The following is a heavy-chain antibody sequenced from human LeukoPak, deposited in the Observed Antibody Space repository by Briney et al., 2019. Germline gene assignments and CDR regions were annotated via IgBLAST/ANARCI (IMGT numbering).Heavy chain of an antibody. CDR2: IGISPGYM. D-gene: IGHD6-19*01. CDR1: GFTFSSFA. Sequence: PGGSLRLSCTASGFTFSSFAMNWVRQAPGKGLEWVSSIGISPGYMYYADSVKGRFTISRDNAKNSLYLQMNSLRAEDTAVYYCAREGQWLVQTAFDIWGQGTMVTVSS. V-gene: IGHV3-21*01. J-gene: IGHJ3*02. CDR3: AREGQWLVQTAFDI.